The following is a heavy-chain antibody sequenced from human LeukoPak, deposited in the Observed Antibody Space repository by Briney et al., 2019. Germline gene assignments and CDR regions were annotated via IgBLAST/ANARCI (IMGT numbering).Heavy chain of an antibody. CDR2: ISAYNGNT. Sequence: ASVTVSCKASGYTFTSYGISWARQAPGQGLEWMGWISAYNGNTNYAQKLQGRVTMTTDTSTSTAYMELRSLRSDDTAVYYCARGTTADSNCDYWGQGTLVTVSS. CDR3: ARGTTADSNCDY. D-gene: IGHD3-22*01. V-gene: IGHV1-18*01. CDR1: GYTFTSYG. J-gene: IGHJ4*02.